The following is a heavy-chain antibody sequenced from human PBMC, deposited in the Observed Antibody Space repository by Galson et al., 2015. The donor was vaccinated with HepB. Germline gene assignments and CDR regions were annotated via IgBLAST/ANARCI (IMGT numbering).Heavy chain of an antibody. CDR2: IWADGTKQ. V-gene: IGHV3-33*01. D-gene: IGHD6-13*01. J-gene: IGHJ4*02. CDR3: AREAAIAAPAAFDN. Sequence: SLRLSCAASGFIFSRHGFHWVRQAPGKGLEWVALIWADGTKQLYGDSVKGRFTISRDNAKNTVYLQMNSLRADDTAVYYCAREAAIAAPAAFDNWGRGALVTVSS. CDR1: GFIFSRHG.